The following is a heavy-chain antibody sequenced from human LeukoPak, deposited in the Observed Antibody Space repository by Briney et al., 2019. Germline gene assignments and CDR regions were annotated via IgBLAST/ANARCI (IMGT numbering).Heavy chain of an antibody. CDR1: GYTFTSYG. CDR2: ISAYNGNT. CDR3: AGATVTTNAYWYFDL. D-gene: IGHD4-17*01. Sequence: ASVKVSCKASGYTFTSYGISWVRQAPGQGLEWMGWISAYNGNTNYAQKLQGRVTMTTDTSTSTAYMELRSLRSDDTAVYYCAGATVTTNAYWYFDLWGRGILVTVSS. V-gene: IGHV1-18*01. J-gene: IGHJ2*01.